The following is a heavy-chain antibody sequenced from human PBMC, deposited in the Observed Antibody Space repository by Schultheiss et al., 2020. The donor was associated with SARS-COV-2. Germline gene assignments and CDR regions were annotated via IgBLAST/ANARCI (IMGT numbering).Heavy chain of an antibody. D-gene: IGHD4-17*01. V-gene: IGHV3-43D*04. CDR3: AKDMTKVTPFELNYNYYRMDV. J-gene: IGHJ6*02. CDR1: GFTFSSYA. CDR2: ITWDGGRT. Sequence: GGSLRLSCAASGFTFSSYAMHWVRQAPGKGLEWVSLITWDGGRTNYADSVKGRFTISRDNTGNSLYLQMNSLRPEDSALYYCAKDMTKVTPFELNYNYYRMDVWGQGTTVTVSS.